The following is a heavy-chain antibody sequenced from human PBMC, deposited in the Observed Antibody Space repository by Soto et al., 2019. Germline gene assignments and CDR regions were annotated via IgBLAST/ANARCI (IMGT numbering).Heavy chain of an antibody. J-gene: IGHJ5*02. V-gene: IGHV1-18*01. CDR2: ISAYNGNT. D-gene: IGHD5-12*01. CDR3: ARGPHSGYRPLPGSSNNWFDP. Sequence: ASVKVSCKASGYTFTSYGISWVRQAPGQGLEWMGWISAYNGNTNYAQKLQGRVTMTTDTSTSTAYMELRSLRSDDTAVYYCARGPHSGYRPLPGSSNNWFDPWGQGTLVTVSS. CDR1: GYTFTSYG.